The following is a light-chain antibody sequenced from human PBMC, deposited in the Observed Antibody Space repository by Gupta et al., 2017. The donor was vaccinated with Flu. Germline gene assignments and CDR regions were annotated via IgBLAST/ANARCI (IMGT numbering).Light chain of an antibody. CDR3: AAWDDSLTAWV. Sequence: TVSCSGSSSNIGSKTVNWYQQFSGTAPRLLIYYNNRRPSGVPDRFSGSTSGSSASLAISGLQSEDEATYFCAAWDDSLTAWVFGGGTQLTVL. CDR2: YNN. CDR1: SSNIGSKT. J-gene: IGLJ3*02. V-gene: IGLV1-44*01.